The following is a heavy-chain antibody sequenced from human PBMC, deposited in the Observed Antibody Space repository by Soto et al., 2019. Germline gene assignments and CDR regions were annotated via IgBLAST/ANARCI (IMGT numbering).Heavy chain of an antibody. D-gene: IGHD7-27*01. CDR3: TRANWYSEY. CDR2: IYYSGST. Sequence: PSETLSLTCTVSGGSISSSSYYWGWIRQPPGKGLEWIGCIYYSGSTNYNPSLKSRVTISVDTSKNQVSLNLTSLTAADTAIYYCTRANWYSEYWGQGTLVTVSS. V-gene: IGHV4-39*07. CDR1: GGSISSSSYY. J-gene: IGHJ4*02.